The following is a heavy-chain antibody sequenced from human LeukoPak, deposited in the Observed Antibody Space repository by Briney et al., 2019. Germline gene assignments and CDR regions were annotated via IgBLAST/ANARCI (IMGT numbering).Heavy chain of an antibody. CDR3: TKDPNGDYIGAFDP. CDR2: IRGDGGGA. CDR1: GFTFSSFA. V-gene: IGHV3-23*01. Sequence: PGGSLRLSCAASGFTFSSFAVSWVRQAPGKGLEWVSSIRGDGGGAVYTDSVKGRFTTSRDNSKNMLYLQVNSLRAEDTALYYCTKDPNGDYIGAFDPWGQGTLVTVSS. D-gene: IGHD4-17*01. J-gene: IGHJ5*02.